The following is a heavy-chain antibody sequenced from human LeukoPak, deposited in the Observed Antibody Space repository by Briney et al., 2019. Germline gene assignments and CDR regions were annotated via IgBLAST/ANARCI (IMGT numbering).Heavy chain of an antibody. V-gene: IGHV1-69*05. CDR1: GYTLTSYD. CDR2: IIPIFGTA. J-gene: IGHJ4*02. D-gene: IGHD1-1*01. CDR3: ARSWLEPGPMTLTTFDY. Sequence: SVKVSCKASGYTLTSYDINWVRQAPGQGLEWMGGIIPIFGTANYAQKFQGRVTITTDESTSTAYMELSSLRSEDTAVYYCARSWLEPGPMTLTTFDYWGQGTLVTVSS.